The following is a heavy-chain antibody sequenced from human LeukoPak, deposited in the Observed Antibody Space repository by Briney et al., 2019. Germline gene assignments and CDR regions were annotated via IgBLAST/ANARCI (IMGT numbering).Heavy chain of an antibody. CDR3: AKDGAVVLWFGGPIPGGLDV. CDR1: GFTFSSYS. D-gene: IGHD3-10*01. CDR2: ISYDGSNK. Sequence: GGSLRLSCAASGFTFSSYSMHWVRQAPGKGLEWVAVISYDGSNKYYADSVKGRFTISRDNSKNTLYLQMNGLRAEDTAVYYCAKDGAVVLWFGGPIPGGLDVWGKGTTVTVSS. J-gene: IGHJ6*04. V-gene: IGHV3-30*18.